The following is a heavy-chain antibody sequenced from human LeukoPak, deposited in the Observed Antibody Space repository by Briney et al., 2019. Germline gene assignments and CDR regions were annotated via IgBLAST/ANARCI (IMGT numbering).Heavy chain of an antibody. CDR1: GFTFSDYY. D-gene: IGHD4-23*01. V-gene: IGHV3-11*01. CDR3: ARRTGNSYFDY. Sequence: GGSLRLSCAASGFTFSDYYVSWIRQSPGKGLEWISYISGDGSTIFSADSLKGRFTISRDNAENSLFLQINSLRVEDTAIYYCARRTGNSYFDYWGQGILVTVSS. J-gene: IGHJ4*02. CDR2: ISGDGSTI.